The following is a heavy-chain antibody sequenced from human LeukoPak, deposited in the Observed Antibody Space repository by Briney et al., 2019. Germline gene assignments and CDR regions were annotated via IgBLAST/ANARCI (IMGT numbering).Heavy chain of an antibody. CDR2: ISAYNGNT. D-gene: IGHD5-18*01. CDR1: GYTFTSYG. CDR3: ARDRTGIQLWPPLDY. J-gene: IGHJ4*02. V-gene: IGHV1-18*04. Sequence: GASVKVSCKASGYTFTSYGISWVRQAPGQGLEWMGWISAYNGNTNYAQKLQGRVTMTTDTSTSTAYMELRSLRSDDTAVYYCARDRTGIQLWPPLDYWGQGTLSPSPQ.